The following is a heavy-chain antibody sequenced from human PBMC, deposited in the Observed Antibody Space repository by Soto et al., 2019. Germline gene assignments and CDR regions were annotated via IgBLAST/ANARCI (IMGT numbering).Heavy chain of an antibody. CDR3: ARVGGELRYCSGGSCYPTYHYYYLAV. J-gene: IGHJ6*03. CDR1: GYTFTSYG. D-gene: IGHD2-15*01. CDR2: ISAYNGNT. V-gene: IGHV1-18*01. Sequence: ASVKVSCKASGYTFTSYGISWVRQAPGQGLEWMGWISAYNGNTNYAQKLQGRVTMTTDTSTSTAYMELRSLRSDDTAVYYCARVGGELRYCSGGSCYPTYHYYYLAVWGKGTTVTVSS.